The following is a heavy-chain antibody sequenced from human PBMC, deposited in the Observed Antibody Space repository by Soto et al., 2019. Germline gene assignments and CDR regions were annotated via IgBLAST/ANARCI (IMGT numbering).Heavy chain of an antibody. D-gene: IGHD3-3*01. CDR3: ARHYDFWSGYSPDYYYYGMDV. CDR1: GGSISSSSYY. J-gene: IGHJ6*02. V-gene: IGHV4-39*01. Sequence: SETLSLTCTVSGGSISSSSYYWGWIRQPPGKGLEWIGSIYYSGSTYYNPSLKSRVTISVDTSKNQFSLKLSSVTAADTAVYYCARHYDFWSGYSPDYYYYGMDVWGQGTTVTVSS. CDR2: IYYSGST.